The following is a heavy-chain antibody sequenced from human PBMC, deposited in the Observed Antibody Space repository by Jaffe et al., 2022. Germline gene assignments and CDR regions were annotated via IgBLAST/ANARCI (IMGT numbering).Heavy chain of an antibody. Sequence: QVQLQESGPGLVKPSETLSLTCAVSGYSISSGYYWGWIRQPPGKGLEWIGSIYHSGSTYYNPSLKSRVTISVDTSKNQFSLKLSSVTAADTAVYYCARGAMVRGAPGWFDPWGQGTLVTVSS. V-gene: IGHV4-38-2*01. CDR1: GYSISSGYY. CDR3: ARGAMVRGAPGWFDP. D-gene: IGHD3-10*01. J-gene: IGHJ5*02. CDR2: IYHSGST.